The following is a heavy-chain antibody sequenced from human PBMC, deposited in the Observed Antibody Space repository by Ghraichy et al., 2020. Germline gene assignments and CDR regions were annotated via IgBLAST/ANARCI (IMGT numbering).Heavy chain of an antibody. J-gene: IGHJ6*02. CDR1: GSTFSSYW. CDR3: ARDAPELGVRGVRRYYYYYPMDV. V-gene: IGHV3-7*01. Sequence: GESLNISCAASGSTFSSYWMSWVRQAPGKGLEWVANIKQDGSEKYYVDSVKGRFTISRDNAKNSLYLQMNSLRAEDTAVYYCARDAPELGVRGVRRYYYYYPMDVWGQGTTVIVSS. D-gene: IGHD3-10*01. CDR2: IKQDGSEK.